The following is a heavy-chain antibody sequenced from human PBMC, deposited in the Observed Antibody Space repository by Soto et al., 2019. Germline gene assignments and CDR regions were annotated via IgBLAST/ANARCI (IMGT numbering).Heavy chain of an antibody. J-gene: IGHJ4*02. V-gene: IGHV3-53*01. CDR1: GFTVSSNY. CDR3: ARAAAGSWDYYDSSGYYNGNRATYYFDY. D-gene: IGHD3-22*01. CDR2: IYSGGST. Sequence: PGGSLRLSCAASGFTVSSNYMSWVRQAPGKGLEWVSVIYSGGSTYYADSVKGRFTISRDNSKNTLYLQMNSLRAEDTAVYYCARAAAGSWDYYDSSGYYNGNRATYYFDYWGQGTLVTVSS.